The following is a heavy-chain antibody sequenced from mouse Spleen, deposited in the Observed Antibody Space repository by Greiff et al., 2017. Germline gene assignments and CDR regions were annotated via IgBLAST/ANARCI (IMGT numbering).Heavy chain of an antibody. CDR1: GFTFSDFY. CDR2: SRNKANDYTT. V-gene: IGHV7-1*01. J-gene: IGHJ3*01. Sequence: EVQLVESGGGLVQSGRSLRLSCATSGFTFSDFYMEWVRQAPGKGLEWIAASRNKANDYTTEYSASVKGRFIVSRDTSQSILYLQMNALRAEDTAIYYCARDGGITTAWFAYWGQGTLVTVSA. CDR3: ARDGGITTAWFAY. D-gene: IGHD2-4*01.